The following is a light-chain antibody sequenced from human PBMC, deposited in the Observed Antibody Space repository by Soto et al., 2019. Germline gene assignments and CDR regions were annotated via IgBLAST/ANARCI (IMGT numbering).Light chain of an antibody. Sequence: DIQLTQSPSLLSASVGDRVPITCRASHDISTYLAWYQQKPGKAPKLMIYEASTLQSGVPSRFSGSGSGTEFTLTISGLLPEDFATYHCQQLNTLPFTFGQGTRLEIK. CDR3: QQLNTLPFT. CDR1: HDISTY. CDR2: EAS. J-gene: IGKJ5*01. V-gene: IGKV1-9*01.